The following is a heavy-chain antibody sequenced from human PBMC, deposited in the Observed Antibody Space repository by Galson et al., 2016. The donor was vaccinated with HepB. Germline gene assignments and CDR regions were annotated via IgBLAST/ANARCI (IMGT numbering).Heavy chain of an antibody. Sequence: SETLSLTCAVSGGSISSSNWWSWVRQPPGKGLEWIGEIYHSGSTNYNPPLKSRVTISVDKSKNQFSLKLSSVTAAATAGYYCAREGGYYDSSGYSFFRHWGQGTLVTVSS. V-gene: IGHV4-4*02. CDR3: AREGGYYDSSGYSFFRH. CDR2: IYHSGST. CDR1: GGSISSSNW. D-gene: IGHD3-22*01. J-gene: IGHJ1*01.